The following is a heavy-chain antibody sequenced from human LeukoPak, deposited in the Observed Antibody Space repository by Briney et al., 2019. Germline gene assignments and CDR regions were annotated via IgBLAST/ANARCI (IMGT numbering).Heavy chain of an antibody. CDR2: INPNSGGT. V-gene: IGHV1-2*06. D-gene: IGHD3-10*01. CDR1: GYTFTGYY. Sequence: ASVKVSCKASGYTFTGYYMHWVRQAPGQGLEWMGRINPNSGGTNYAQKFQGRVTMTRDTSISTAYMELSRLRSDDTAVYYCARDDEYYGSGSHWGQGTLVTVSS. CDR3: ARDDEYYGSGSH. J-gene: IGHJ4*02.